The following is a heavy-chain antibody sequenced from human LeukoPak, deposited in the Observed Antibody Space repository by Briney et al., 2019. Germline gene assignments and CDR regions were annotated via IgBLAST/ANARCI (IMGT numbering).Heavy chain of an antibody. J-gene: IGHJ4*02. V-gene: IGHV3-9*01. CDR1: GFTFDDYA. CDR2: ISWNSGSI. D-gene: IGHD5-24*01. Sequence: GGSLRLSCAASGFTFDDYAIHWVRQAPGKGLEWASGISWNSGSIGYADSVKGRFTISRDNAKNSLYLQMNSLRAEDTALYYCAKDMRYTPGLIDYWGQGTLVTVSS. CDR3: AKDMRYTPGLIDY.